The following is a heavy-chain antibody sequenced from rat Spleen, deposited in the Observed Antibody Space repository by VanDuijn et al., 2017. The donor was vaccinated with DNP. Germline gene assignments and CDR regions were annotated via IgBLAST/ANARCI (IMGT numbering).Heavy chain of an antibody. CDR2: INPGSGGT. J-gene: IGHJ2*01. V-gene: IGHV1-43*01. Sequence: QVQLQQSGTELARPGSSVRISCKASGYNFTTYYLSWIKQATGQGLDFIGYINPGSGGTDYNEKFKGKATLTVDKYSSTAFMQLSSLTPDDSAVYYCARGGTTFDYWGQGVMVTVSS. CDR1: GYNFTTYY. CDR3: ARGGTTFDY. D-gene: IGHD1-10*01.